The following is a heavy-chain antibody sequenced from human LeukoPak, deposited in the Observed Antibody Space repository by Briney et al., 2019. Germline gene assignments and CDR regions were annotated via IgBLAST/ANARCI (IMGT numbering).Heavy chain of an antibody. CDR3: ASYGNYFDY. CDR2: IYYSGST. Sequence: SETLSLTCTVSGGSISSYYWSWIRQPPGKGLEWIGYIYYSGSTNYNPSLKSRVTVSVDTSKNQFSLKLSSVTAADTAVYYCASYGNYFDYWGQGALVTVSS. J-gene: IGHJ4*02. D-gene: IGHD1-26*01. CDR1: GGSISSYY. V-gene: IGHV4-59*01.